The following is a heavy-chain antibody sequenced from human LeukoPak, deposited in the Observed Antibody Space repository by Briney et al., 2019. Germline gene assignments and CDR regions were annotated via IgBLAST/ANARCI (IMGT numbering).Heavy chain of an antibody. CDR2: IYTSGST. CDR1: GGSISSGSYY. V-gene: IGHV4-61*02. CDR3: ARVRCGGDCYVDDAFDI. J-gene: IGHJ3*02. D-gene: IGHD2-21*01. Sequence: KSSETLSLTCTVSGGSISSGSYYWSWIRQPAGKGLEWIGRIYTSGSTNYNPSLKSRVTISVDTSKNQFSLKLSSVTAADTAVYYCARVRCGGDCYVDDAFDIWGQGTMVTVSS.